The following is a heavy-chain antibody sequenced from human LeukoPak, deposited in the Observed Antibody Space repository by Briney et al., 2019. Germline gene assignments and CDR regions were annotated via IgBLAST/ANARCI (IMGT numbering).Heavy chain of an antibody. CDR1: GFTFSSYG. V-gene: IGHV3-23*01. D-gene: IGHD3-10*01. CDR3: AKAPWYYYGSGGSPFDY. J-gene: IGHJ4*02. Sequence: PGGSLRLSCAASGFTFSSYGMSWVRQAPGKGLEWVSAISGSGGSTYYADSVKGRFTISRDNSKNTLYLQMNSLRAEDTAVYYCAKAPWYYYGSGGSPFDYWGQGTLVTVSS. CDR2: ISGSGGST.